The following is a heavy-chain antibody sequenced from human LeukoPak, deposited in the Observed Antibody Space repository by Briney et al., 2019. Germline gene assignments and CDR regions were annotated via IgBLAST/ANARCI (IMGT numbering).Heavy chain of an antibody. CDR1: EFTFRSYW. CDR3: ARAPAKHQIQLWPPNRLRKNSYYYMDV. D-gene: IGHD5-18*01. J-gene: IGHJ6*03. V-gene: IGHV3-74*01. CDR2: IKSDGSTT. Sequence: GGSVRVSYVHSEFTFRSYWMHWVRQAPGKGLVWVSRIKSDGSTTSYADSVKGRFTISRDTAKNSLPLQMNSLRAEDTAVYYCARAPAKHQIQLWPPNRLRKNSYYYMDVWGKGTTVAGSS.